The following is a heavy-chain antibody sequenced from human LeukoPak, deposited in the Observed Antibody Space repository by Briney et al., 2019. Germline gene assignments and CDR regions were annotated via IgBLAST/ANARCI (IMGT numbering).Heavy chain of an antibody. V-gene: IGHV3-7*01. CDR1: GFTFSNYW. J-gene: IGHJ4*02. CDR2: IKKDGSEI. CDR3: ARDHYFKIDY. D-gene: IGHD2/OR15-2a*01. Sequence: PGGSLRLSCAASGFTFSNYWMSWVRQAPGKGLEWVATIKKDGSEIYYVDSVKGRLIISRDNANNSLYLQMNSLRAEDTAVYYCARDHYFKIDYWGQGTLVTVSS.